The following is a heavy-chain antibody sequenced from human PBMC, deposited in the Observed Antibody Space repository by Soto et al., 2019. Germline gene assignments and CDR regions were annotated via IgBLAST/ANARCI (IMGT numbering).Heavy chain of an antibody. Sequence: AETLASTFTVSGGSMKSYYWSWIRQPAGKVLELIGRIYTSGSTNYNPSLKSRVTISVDTSKNHFSLELRSVTAADTAVYYCTCTGHSCDSNFPAFDYWGQGTLVTVS. D-gene: IGHD5-18*01. CDR2: IYTSGST. V-gene: IGHV4-4*07. CDR3: TCTGHSCDSNFPAFDY. J-gene: IGHJ4*02. CDR1: GGSMKSYY.